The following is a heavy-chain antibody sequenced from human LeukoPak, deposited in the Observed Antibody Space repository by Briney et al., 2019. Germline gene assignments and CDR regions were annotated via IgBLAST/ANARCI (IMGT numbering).Heavy chain of an antibody. J-gene: IGHJ4*02. Sequence: SVKVSCKASGGTFSSFAISWVRQAPGQGLEWMGGIIPIFGTANYAQKFQGRVTITADESTSTAYMELSSLRSDDTAVYYCARGEYYDFWSGYYWGQGTLVTVSS. CDR2: IIPIFGTA. D-gene: IGHD3-3*01. V-gene: IGHV1-69*13. CDR1: GGTFSSFA. CDR3: ARGEYYDFWSGYY.